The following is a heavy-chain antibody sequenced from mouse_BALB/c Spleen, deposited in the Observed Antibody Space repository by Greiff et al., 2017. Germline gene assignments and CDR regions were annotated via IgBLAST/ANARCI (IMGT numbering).Heavy chain of an antibody. CDR3: ARFTTYYAMDY. Sequence: EVQLQESGPGLVKPSQSLSLTCSVTGYSITSGYYWNWIRQFPGNKLEWMGYISYDGSNNYNPSLKNRISITRDTSKNQFFLKLNSVTTEDTATYYCARFTTYYAMDYWGQGTSVTVSS. D-gene: IGHD1-1*01. J-gene: IGHJ4*01. CDR2: ISYDGSN. V-gene: IGHV3-6*02. CDR1: GYSITSGYY.